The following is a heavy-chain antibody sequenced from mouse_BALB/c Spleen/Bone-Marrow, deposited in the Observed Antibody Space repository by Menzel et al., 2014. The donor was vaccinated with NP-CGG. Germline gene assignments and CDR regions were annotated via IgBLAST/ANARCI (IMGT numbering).Heavy chain of an antibody. V-gene: IGHV1-14*01. D-gene: IGHD2-3*01. Sequence: VQLQQSGPELVKPGASVKVSCKASGYTFTAYVMHWVKQKPGQGLEWIGYINPYNDGTNYIEKFKGKATLTSDIPSSTAYMELSSLTSEDSAVYYCAREGWLLRFDYWGQGTTLTVSS. CDR3: AREGWLLRFDY. CDR2: INPYNDGT. J-gene: IGHJ2*01. CDR1: GYTFTAYV.